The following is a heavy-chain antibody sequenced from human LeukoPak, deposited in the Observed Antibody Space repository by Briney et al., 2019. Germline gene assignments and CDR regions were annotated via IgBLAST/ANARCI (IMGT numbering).Heavy chain of an antibody. CDR1: GFTFSSYS. Sequence: GGSLRLSCAASGFTFSSYSMNWIRQAPGKGLEWVSSFGTRSTSIYHAGSVKGRFAISRDNAKNSLYLQMNSLRAEDTALYYCAREVSEGFDFWGQGTLVTVSS. D-gene: IGHD3-22*01. CDR3: AREVSEGFDF. CDR2: FGTRSTSI. J-gene: IGHJ4*02. V-gene: IGHV3-21*01.